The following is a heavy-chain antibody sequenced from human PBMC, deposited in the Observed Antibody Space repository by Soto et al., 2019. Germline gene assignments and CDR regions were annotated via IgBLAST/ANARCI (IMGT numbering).Heavy chain of an antibody. CDR1: GGSISSYY. J-gene: IGHJ4*02. Sequence: SLTCTVSGGSISSYYWSWIRQPPGKGLEWIGYIYYSGSTNYNPSLKSRVTISVDMSKNQFSLKLSSVTAADTAVYYCARRYGPGFDYWGQGTLVTVSS. V-gene: IGHV4-59*08. D-gene: IGHD4-17*01. CDR2: IYYSGST. CDR3: ARRYGPGFDY.